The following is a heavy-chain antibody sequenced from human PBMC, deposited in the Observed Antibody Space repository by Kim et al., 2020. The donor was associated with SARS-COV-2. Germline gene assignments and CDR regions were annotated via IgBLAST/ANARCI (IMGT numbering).Heavy chain of an antibody. CDR1: GYSISSGYY. D-gene: IGHD4-4*01. CDR3: ARLDYSNYPDY. V-gene: IGHV4-38-2*02. Sequence: SETLSLTCTVSGYSISSGYYWGWIRQPPGKGLEWIGSIYHSGSTYYNPSLKSRVTISVDTSKNQFSLKLSSVTAADTAVYYCARLDYSNYPDYWGQGTL. CDR2: IYHSGST. J-gene: IGHJ4*02.